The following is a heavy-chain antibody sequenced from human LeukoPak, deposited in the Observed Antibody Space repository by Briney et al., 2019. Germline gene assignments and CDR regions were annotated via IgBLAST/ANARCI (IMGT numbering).Heavy chain of an antibody. J-gene: IGHJ4*02. D-gene: IGHD3-22*01. V-gene: IGHV1-69-2*01. CDR1: GYTFTDYY. Sequence: ASVKVSCKVSGYTFTDYYMHWVQQAPGKGLEWMGLVDPEDGETIYAERFQGRVTITADTSTDTAYMELSSLRSEDTAVYYCANSGSRDDRSFGVYWGQGTLVTVSS. CDR2: VDPEDGET. CDR3: ANSGSRDDRSFGVY.